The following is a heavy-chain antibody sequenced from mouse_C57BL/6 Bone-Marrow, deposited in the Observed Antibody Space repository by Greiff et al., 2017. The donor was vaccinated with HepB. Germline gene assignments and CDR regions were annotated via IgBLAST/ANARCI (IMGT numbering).Heavy chain of an antibody. CDR2: IDPENGDT. CDR3: TTVFITTVVATYYSAMDY. J-gene: IGHJ4*01. V-gene: IGHV14-4*01. D-gene: IGHD1-1*01. CDR1: GFNIKDDY. Sequence: VQLQQSGAELVRPGASVKLSCTASGFNIKDDYMHWVKQRPEQGLEWIGWIDPENGDTEYASKFQGKATITADTSSNTAYMPLSSLTSEDTAVYYYTTVFITTVVATYYSAMDYWGQGTSVTVSS.